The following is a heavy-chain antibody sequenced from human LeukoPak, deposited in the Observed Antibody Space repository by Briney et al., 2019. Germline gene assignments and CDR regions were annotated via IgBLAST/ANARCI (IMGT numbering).Heavy chain of an antibody. J-gene: IGHJ5*02. CDR2: IYHSGST. CDR1: GGSISSGGYY. Sequence: SGTLSLTCTVSGGSISSGGYYWSRIRQPPGKGLEWIGYIYHSGSTYYNPSLKSRVTISVDRSKNQFSLKLSSVTAADTAVYYCARISYGPINWFDPWGQGTLVTVSS. V-gene: IGHV4-30-2*02. CDR3: ARISYGPINWFDP. D-gene: IGHD5-18*01.